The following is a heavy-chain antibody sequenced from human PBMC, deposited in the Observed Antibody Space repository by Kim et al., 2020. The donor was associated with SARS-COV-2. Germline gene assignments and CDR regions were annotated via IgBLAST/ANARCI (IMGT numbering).Heavy chain of an antibody. J-gene: IGHJ6*02. Sequence: ASVKVSCKASGYTFTSYAMHWVRQAPGQRLEWMGWINAGNGNTKYSQKFQGRVTITRDTSASTAYMELSSLRSEDTAVYYCARGEGSSTSPYYYYYYGMDVWGQGTTVTVSS. V-gene: IGHV1-3*01. CDR1: GYTFTSYA. CDR2: INAGNGNT. D-gene: IGHD2-2*01. CDR3: ARGEGSSTSPYYYYYYGMDV.